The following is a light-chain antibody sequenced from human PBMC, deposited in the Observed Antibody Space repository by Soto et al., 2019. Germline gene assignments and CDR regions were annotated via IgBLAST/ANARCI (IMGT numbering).Light chain of an antibody. CDR1: SSDVGGYNY. J-gene: IGLJ1*01. CDR2: DVS. CDR3: ISYTSSSTYV. Sequence: QSALTQPASVSGSPGQSITLSCTGTSSDVGGYNYVSWYQQHPGKAPELMIYDVSNRPSGVSNRFSGSKSGNTASLTISGLQAEDEADYYCISYTSSSTYVFGTGTKLTVL. V-gene: IGLV2-14*01.